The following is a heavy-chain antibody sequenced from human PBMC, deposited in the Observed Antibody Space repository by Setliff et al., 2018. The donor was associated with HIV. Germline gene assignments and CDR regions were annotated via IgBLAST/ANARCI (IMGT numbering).Heavy chain of an antibody. CDR2: INPSSGST. D-gene: IGHD3-9*01. CDR3: AREYDVLTGYYISAFDI. V-gene: IGHV1-46*01. CDR1: GYTFTRYY. Sequence: SVKVSCKASGYTFTRYYIHWVRQAPGQGLEGMGIINPSSGSTSFAQKFQGRVTMTRDTSTSTVYMELSSLRSEDTAVYYCAREYDVLTGYYISAFDIWGQGTMVTVSS. J-gene: IGHJ3*02.